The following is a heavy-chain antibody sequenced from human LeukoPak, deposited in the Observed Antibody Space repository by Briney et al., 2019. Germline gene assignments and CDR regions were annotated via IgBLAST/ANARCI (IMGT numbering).Heavy chain of an antibody. V-gene: IGHV4-61*02. CDR2: IYTSGRT. CDR1: GGSISSGSYY. CDR3: ARAFITISDSYYYYMDV. Sequence: SETLSLTCTVSGGSISSGSYYWSWIRQPAGKGLEWIGRIYTSGRTNYNPSLKSRVTISVDTSKNQFSLKLSSVTAADTAVYYCARAFITISDSYYYYMDVWGKGTTVTDSS. D-gene: IGHD3-3*01. J-gene: IGHJ6*03.